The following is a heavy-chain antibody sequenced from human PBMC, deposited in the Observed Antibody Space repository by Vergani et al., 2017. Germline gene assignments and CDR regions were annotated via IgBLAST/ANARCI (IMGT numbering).Heavy chain of an antibody. CDR2: MYPGDSDA. V-gene: IGHV5-51*06. Sequence: VRLLQSGPEVKKPGESLKISCQASGYSFRNYWIAWVRQKPGKGLEWMGVMYPGDSDATYSPSFQGQVTMSGDRITTASLQWSSLKASDTGTYYCGRLRGASCAVTTCYIDYWGQGTQVTVSS. CDR1: GYSFRNYW. J-gene: IGHJ4*02. D-gene: IGHD3-10*01. CDR3: GRLRGASCAVTTCYIDY.